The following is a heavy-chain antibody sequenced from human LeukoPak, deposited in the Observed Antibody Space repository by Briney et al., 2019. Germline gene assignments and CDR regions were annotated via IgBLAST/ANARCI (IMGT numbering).Heavy chain of an antibody. CDR3: AKGESYYDILTGSTYNWFDP. CDR1: GFTFSSCG. Sequence: GGSLRLSCAASGFTFSSCGMSWVRQAPGKGLEWVSAISGSGGSTYYADSVKGRFTISRDNSKNTPYLQMNSLRAEDTAVYYCAKGESYYDILTGSTYNWFDPWGQGTLVTVSS. J-gene: IGHJ5*02. V-gene: IGHV3-23*01. D-gene: IGHD3-9*01. CDR2: ISGSGGST.